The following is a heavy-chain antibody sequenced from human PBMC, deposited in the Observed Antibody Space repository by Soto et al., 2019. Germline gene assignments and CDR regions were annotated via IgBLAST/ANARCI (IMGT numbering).Heavy chain of an antibody. CDR3: ARRYDSYRAGTYMDI. Sequence: GESLKISCKSSGFTFTNYWIGWLRQMPGKGPEWMGIIYPGDSETRYSPSFQGQVTISADKSISTAYLQWSSLKASDTAMYYCARRYDSYRAGTYMDIWCKGDTLTVSA. J-gene: IGHJ6*04. D-gene: IGHD2-21*02. CDR2: IYPGDSET. CDR1: GFTFTNYW. V-gene: IGHV5-51*01.